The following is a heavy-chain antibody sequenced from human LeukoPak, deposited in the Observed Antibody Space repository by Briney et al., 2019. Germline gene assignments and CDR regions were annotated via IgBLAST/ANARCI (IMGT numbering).Heavy chain of an antibody. CDR2: INHSGST. D-gene: IGHD2-2*01. CDR3: AKAHSVVVPAATRRNWFDP. J-gene: IGHJ5*02. CDR1: GGSFSGYY. Sequence: SETLSLTCAVYGGSFSGYYWSWIRQPPGKGLEWIGEINHSGSTNYNPSLKSRVTISVDTSKNQFSLKLSSVTAADTAAYYCAKAHSVVVPAATRRNWFDPWGQGTLVTVSS. V-gene: IGHV4-34*01.